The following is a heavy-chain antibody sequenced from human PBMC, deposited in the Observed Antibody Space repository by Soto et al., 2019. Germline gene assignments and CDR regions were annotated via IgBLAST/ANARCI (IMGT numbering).Heavy chain of an antibody. CDR2: ISGSGGST. CDR3: AKTFGVVIPFDF. V-gene: IGHV3-23*01. D-gene: IGHD3-3*01. J-gene: IGHJ4*02. Sequence: EVQLLESGGGLVQPGGSLRLSCASSGFTFSSYAMSWVRQAPGKGLDWVSSISGSGGSTYYADSVKGRFTISRDNSKNSLYQQITSLRAEDTVLYLCAKTFGVVIPFDFWGQGTLVTICS. CDR1: GFTFSSYA.